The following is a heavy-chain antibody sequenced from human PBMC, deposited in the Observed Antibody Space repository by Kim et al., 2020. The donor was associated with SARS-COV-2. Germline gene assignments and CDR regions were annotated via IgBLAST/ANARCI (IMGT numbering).Heavy chain of an antibody. V-gene: IGHV3-23*01. CDR3: ARMGPCSSRYLDY. D-gene: IGHD6-13*01. Sequence: ADSLKCRLTFSRDKSKHTVYLQLNSLGGGDTAVYYCARMGPCSSRYLDYWGQGTLVTVSS. J-gene: IGHJ4*02.